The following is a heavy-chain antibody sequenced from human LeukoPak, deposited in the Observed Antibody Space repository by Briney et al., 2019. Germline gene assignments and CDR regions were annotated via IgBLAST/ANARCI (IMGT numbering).Heavy chain of an antibody. J-gene: IGHJ6*03. CDR2: IYTSGST. Sequence: SETLSLTCTVSGGSISSSSYYWSWIRQPAGKGLEWIGRIYTSGSTNYNPSLKSRVTMSVDTSKNQFSLKLSSVTAADTAVYYCAREEQQLVRTYYYYYYMDVWGKGTTVTISS. D-gene: IGHD6-13*01. CDR1: GGSISSSSYY. CDR3: AREEQQLVRTYYYYYYMDV. V-gene: IGHV4-61*02.